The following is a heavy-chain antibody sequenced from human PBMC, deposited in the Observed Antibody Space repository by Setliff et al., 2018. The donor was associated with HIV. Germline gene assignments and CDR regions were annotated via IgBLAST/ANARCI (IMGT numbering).Heavy chain of an antibody. J-gene: IGHJ4*02. D-gene: IGHD3-10*01. CDR1: GGSISSSSYY. V-gene: IGHV4-39*01. Sequence: SETLSLTCTVSGGSISSSSYYWGWIRQPPGKGLEWIGYIYTSGSTNYNPSLKSRVTISVDRSQNQFSLRLRSVTATDTAVYYCARHLWFYYVAESYGYFDYWGQGSLVTVSS. CDR2: IYTSGST. CDR3: ARHLWFYYVAESYGYFDY.